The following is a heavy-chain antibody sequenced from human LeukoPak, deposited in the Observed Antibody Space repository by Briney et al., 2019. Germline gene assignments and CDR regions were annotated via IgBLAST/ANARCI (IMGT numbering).Heavy chain of an antibody. CDR2: ISSSSSYI. J-gene: IGHJ4*02. CDR1: GFTFSSYS. CDR3: AKSYGDCVGSGLPN. Sequence: PGGSLRLSCAASGFTFSSYSMNWVRQAPGKGLEWVSSISSSSSYIYYADSVKGRFTISRDNAKNSLYLQMTSLRAEDTAVYYCAKSYGDCVGSGLPNWGQGTLVTVSS. D-gene: IGHD4-17*01. V-gene: IGHV3-21*01.